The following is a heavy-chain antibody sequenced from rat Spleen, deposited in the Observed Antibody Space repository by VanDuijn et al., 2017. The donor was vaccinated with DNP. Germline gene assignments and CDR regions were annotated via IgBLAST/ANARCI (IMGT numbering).Heavy chain of an antibody. D-gene: IGHD5-1*01. V-gene: IGHV5-7*01. Sequence: EVQLVESGGGLVQPGRSLKLSCAASGFTFSDHNMAWVRQAPKKGLEWVATISYDGSSTYYRDSVKGRFIITRDNAKSTLYLQMDSLRSEDTASYYCARHWDYWYFDFWGPGTMVTVSS. CDR3: ARHWDYWYFDF. J-gene: IGHJ1*01. CDR2: ISYDGSST. CDR1: GFTFSDHN.